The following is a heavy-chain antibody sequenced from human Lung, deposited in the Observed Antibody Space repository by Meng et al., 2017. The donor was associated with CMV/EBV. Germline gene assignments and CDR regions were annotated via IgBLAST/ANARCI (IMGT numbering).Heavy chain of an antibody. CDR1: GFTFSGSA. CDR2: IRSKSNNYAT. J-gene: IGHJ4*02. V-gene: IGHV3-73*01. D-gene: IGHD7-27*01. CDR3: ISLGGDWGSKFDD. Sequence: GESXKISCAASGFTFSGSAMHWVRQASGKGLEWVGRIRSKSNNYATAYAASVKGRFTISRDDSKNTAYLQMNSLKTEDTAVYYCISLGGDWGSKFDDWGQGTLVTVSS.